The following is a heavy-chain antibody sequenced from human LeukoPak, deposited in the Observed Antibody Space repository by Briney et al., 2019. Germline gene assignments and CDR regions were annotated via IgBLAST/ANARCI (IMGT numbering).Heavy chain of an antibody. CDR3: ARVSIGWYSFDY. V-gene: IGHV3-74*01. J-gene: IGHJ4*02. CDR1: GFTFSTYW. Sequence: GGSLRLSCAASGFTFSTYWMHWVRQAPGKGLVWVSRINPDGTTTSYADPVKGRFTISRDNAKDTVYLQMNSLRAEDTAVYYCARVSIGWYSFDYWGQGTLVTVSS. CDR2: INPDGTTT. D-gene: IGHD6-19*01.